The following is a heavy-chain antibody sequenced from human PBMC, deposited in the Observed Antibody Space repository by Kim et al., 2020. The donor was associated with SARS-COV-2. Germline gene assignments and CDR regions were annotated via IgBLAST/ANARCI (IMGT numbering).Heavy chain of an antibody. J-gene: IGHJ6*02. CDR1: GFSFSSYG. CDR3: ARGRYSHAITGTGYGMDV. Sequence: GGSLRLSCAASGFSFSSYGMHWVRQAPGKGLEWAALIWFDGSDKYYADSVKGRFSISRDNSKNTLHLQMNSLRAEDTAVYYCARGRYSHAITGTGYGMDVWGQGTTVTVSS. D-gene: IGHD5-18*01. V-gene: IGHV3-33*01. CDR2: IWFDGSDK.